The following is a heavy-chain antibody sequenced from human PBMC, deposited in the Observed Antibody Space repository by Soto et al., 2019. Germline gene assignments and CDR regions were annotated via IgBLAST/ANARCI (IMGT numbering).Heavy chain of an antibody. CDR2: IYYSGST. J-gene: IGHJ5*02. CDR1: GGSISSGGYY. D-gene: IGHD1-1*01. Sequence: QVQLQESGPGLVKPSQILSLTCTVSGGSISSGGYYWSWIRQHPGKGLEWIGYIYYSGSTYYNPSLKSRVTISVDTSKNQFSLKLSSVTAADTAVYYCAREHERGGQSILGFDPWGQGTLVTVSS. V-gene: IGHV4-31*03. CDR3: AREHERGGQSILGFDP.